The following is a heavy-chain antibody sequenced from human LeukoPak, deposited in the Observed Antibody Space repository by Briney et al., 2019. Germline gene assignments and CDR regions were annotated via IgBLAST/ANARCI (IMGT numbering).Heavy chain of an antibody. Sequence: GRSLRLSCAASGFTFSIYGIHWVRQAPGKGLEWVAVISYDGSNKYYADSVKGRFTISRDNSKNTLYLQMNSLRTEDTAVYYCAKETAAKYSSGWTGGGPSLQYWGQGTLVTVSS. V-gene: IGHV3-30*18. D-gene: IGHD6-19*01. CDR3: AKETAAKYSSGWTGGGPSLQY. CDR1: GFTFSIYG. J-gene: IGHJ4*02. CDR2: ISYDGSNK.